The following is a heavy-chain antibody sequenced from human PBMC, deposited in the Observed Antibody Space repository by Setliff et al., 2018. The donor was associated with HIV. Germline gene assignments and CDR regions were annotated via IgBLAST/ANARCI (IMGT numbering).Heavy chain of an antibody. CDR1: GGSSSDFY. CDR3: ARHGDYEYFQH. J-gene: IGHJ1*01. Sequence: SETLSLTCAVFGGSSSDFYWSWIRQPPGKGLEWIGEISYSGSTVYNPSLKSRVTMSVDASKNLVSLNLNSVTAADTAIYYCARHGDYEYFQHWGRGTPVTVSS. D-gene: IGHD4-17*01. V-gene: IGHV4-34*01. CDR2: ISYSGST.